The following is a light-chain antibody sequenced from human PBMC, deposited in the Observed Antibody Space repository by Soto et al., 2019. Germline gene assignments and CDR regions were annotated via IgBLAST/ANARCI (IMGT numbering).Light chain of an antibody. CDR3: MQATHWPLT. CDR1: QSLVYRDGNTY. J-gene: IGKJ4*01. Sequence: DVVMTQSPLSLPVTLGQPASISCRSSQSLVYRDGNTYLNWFQQRPGQSPRRLIHKVSNRDSGAPDRFSGSGSGTDFTLTISRVEAEDVGVYYYMQATHWPLTFGGGTKV. V-gene: IGKV2-30*01. CDR2: KVS.